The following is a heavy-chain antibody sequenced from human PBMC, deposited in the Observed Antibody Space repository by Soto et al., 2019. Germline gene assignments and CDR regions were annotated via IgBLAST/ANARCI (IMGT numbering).Heavy chain of an antibody. CDR3: ERDQPRYYCSSTSCYPPYYYYYGMDV. CDR1: GFTFSSYE. Sequence: GGSLRLSCAASGFTFSSYEMNWVRQAPGKGLEWVSYISSSGSTIYYADSVKGRFTISRDNAKNSLYLQMNSLRAEDTAVYYCERDQPRYYCSSTSCYPPYYYYYGMDVWGQGTTVTVSS. V-gene: IGHV3-48*03. D-gene: IGHD2-2*01. J-gene: IGHJ6*02. CDR2: ISSSGSTI.